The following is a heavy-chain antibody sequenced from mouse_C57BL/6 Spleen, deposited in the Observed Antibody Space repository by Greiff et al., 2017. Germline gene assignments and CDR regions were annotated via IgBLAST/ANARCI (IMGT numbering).Heavy chain of an antibody. Sequence: QVQLQQSGAELVRPGASVTLSCKASGYTFPDYEMHWVKQTPVHGLEWIGAIDPETGGTAYNQKFKGKAILTADKSSSTAYMELRSLTSEDSAVYYCTRNIIDGYVTGDAMDYWGQGTSVTVSS. CDR3: TRNIIDGYVTGDAMDY. J-gene: IGHJ4*01. D-gene: IGHD2-3*01. CDR2: IDPETGGT. CDR1: GYTFPDYE. V-gene: IGHV1-15*01.